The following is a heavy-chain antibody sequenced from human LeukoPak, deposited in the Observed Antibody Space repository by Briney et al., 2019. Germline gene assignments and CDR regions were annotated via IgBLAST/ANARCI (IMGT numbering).Heavy chain of an antibody. CDR1: GFTVSSNS. J-gene: IGHJ3*02. D-gene: IGHD3-22*01. V-gene: IGHV3-53*01. CDR2: IYSDNT. CDR3: ARAGSSGVNAFDI. Sequence: GGSLRLSCTVSGFTVSSNSMSWVRQAPGKGLEWVSFIYSDNTHYSDSVKGRFTISRDNSKNTLYLQMNSLRAEDTAVYYCARAGSSGVNAFDIWGQGTMVTVSS.